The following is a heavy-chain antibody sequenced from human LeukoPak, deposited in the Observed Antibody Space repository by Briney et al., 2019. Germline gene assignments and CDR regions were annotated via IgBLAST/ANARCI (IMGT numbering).Heavy chain of an antibody. CDR3: ARDLILGSSTSHIFDY. CDR2: INPNSGDT. CDR1: GYTFTGYY. Sequence: KPGASVKVSCKASGYTFTGYYMHWVRQAPGQGREWMGLINPNSGDTNYGQKFQGRVTMNRDTSNSPAYMELSRLRSDETAVYYCARDLILGSSTSHIFDYWGQGTLVTVSS. V-gene: IGHV1-2*02. D-gene: IGHD2-2*01. J-gene: IGHJ4*02.